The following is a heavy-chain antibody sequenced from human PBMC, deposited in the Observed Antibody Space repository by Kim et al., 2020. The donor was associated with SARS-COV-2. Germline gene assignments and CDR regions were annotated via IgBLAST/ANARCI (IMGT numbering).Heavy chain of an antibody. CDR1: GYTFTRYG. CDR3: ARDQGGFAAAGYYGMDV. D-gene: IGHD6-13*01. Sequence: ASVKVSCKASGYTFTRYGISWVRQAPGQGLEWMGWISAYNGNTNYAQKLQGRVTMTTDTSTSTAYMELRSLRSDDTAVYYCARDQGGFAAAGYYGMDVWGQGTTVTVSS. CDR2: ISAYNGNT. V-gene: IGHV1-18*04. J-gene: IGHJ6*02.